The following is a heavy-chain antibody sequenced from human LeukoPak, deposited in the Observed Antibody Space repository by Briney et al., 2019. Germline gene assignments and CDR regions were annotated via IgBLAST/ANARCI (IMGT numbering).Heavy chain of an antibody. J-gene: IGHJ4*02. CDR3: ARHSSGWIYYFDY. V-gene: IGHV4-39*01. CDR1: GGSISSSDYY. D-gene: IGHD6-19*01. Sequence: SQTLSLTCTVSGGSISSSDYYWGWIRQPPGKGLEWIGSIYYSGSTHYNPSLKSRVTISVDTSKNQFSLKLNSVTAADTALYYCARHSSGWIYYFDYWGQGTLVTVSS. CDR2: IYYSGST.